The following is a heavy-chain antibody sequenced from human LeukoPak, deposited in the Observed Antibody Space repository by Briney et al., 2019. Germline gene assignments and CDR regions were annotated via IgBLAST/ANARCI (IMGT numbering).Heavy chain of an antibody. V-gene: IGHV3-9*01. CDR2: ISWNGETI. D-gene: IGHD3-16*01. Sequence: RRLSCAVSGFTFDDYAMHWVRLVPGKGREGVSGISWNGETIGYGDSVKGRFTISRDNAKHSLYLQMNSLRPEDTALYYCATHGGGDSGYGTFDYWGQGTLVTVSS. J-gene: IGHJ4*02. CDR3: ATHGGGDSGYGTFDY. CDR1: GFTFDDYA.